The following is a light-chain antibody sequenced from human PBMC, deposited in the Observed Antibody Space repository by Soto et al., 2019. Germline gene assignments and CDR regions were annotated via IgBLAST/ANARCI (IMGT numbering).Light chain of an antibody. CDR2: SNN. CDR3: AAWDDSLNGHV. V-gene: IGLV1-44*01. J-gene: IGLJ2*01. Sequence: QSVLTQPPSASGTPGQRVTISCSGSSSNIGSNTVNWYQQLPGTAPKLVIYSNNQRPSGVPDRFSGSKSGTSASLAISGLQSEDEADYYCAAWDDSLNGHVFGGGTQLTVL. CDR1: SSNIGSNT.